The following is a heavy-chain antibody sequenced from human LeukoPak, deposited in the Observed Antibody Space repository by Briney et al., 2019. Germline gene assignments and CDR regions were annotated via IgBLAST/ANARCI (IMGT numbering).Heavy chain of an antibody. V-gene: IGHV3-11*04. CDR3: ATSSAAPANM. CDR2: ISSSGSTI. D-gene: IGHD2-2*01. J-gene: IGHJ4*02. Sequence: GGSLRLSCAASGFTFSDYYMSWIRQAPGKGLEWVSYISSSGSTIYYADSVKGRFTISRDNAKNSLYLQMNSLRPEDTGVYYCATSSAAPANMWGQGTLVTVSS. CDR1: GFTFSDYY.